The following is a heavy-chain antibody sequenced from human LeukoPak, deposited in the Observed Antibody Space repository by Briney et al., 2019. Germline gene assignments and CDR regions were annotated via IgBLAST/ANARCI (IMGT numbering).Heavy chain of an antibody. D-gene: IGHD2-15*01. CDR3: ARGYCGGGTCYEGY. Sequence: PGGSLRLSCAVSGFTFTSYSMNWVRQAPGKGLEWVSSISSGSNYIYYADSVKGRFTISRDNAKNSLYLQMSSLRAEDTAVYYCARGYCGGGTCYEGYWGQGTLVTVSS. J-gene: IGHJ4*02. CDR2: ISSGSNYI. CDR1: GFTFTSYS. V-gene: IGHV3-21*01.